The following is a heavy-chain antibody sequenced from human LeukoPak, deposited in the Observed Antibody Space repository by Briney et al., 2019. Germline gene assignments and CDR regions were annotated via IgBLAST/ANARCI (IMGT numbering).Heavy chain of an antibody. V-gene: IGHV3-21*01. Sequence: GGSLRLSXAASGFTFSSYSMNWVRQAPGKGLEWVSSISSSSSYIYYADSVKGRFTISRDNAKNSLYLQMNSLRAEDTAVYYCARIRFLEREDAFDIWGQGTMVTVSS. CDR2: ISSSSSYI. CDR3: ARIRFLEREDAFDI. CDR1: GFTFSSYS. J-gene: IGHJ3*02. D-gene: IGHD3-3*01.